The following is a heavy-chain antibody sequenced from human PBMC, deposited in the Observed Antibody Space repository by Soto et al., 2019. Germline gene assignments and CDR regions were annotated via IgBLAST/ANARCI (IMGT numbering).Heavy chain of an antibody. D-gene: IGHD3-3*01. CDR3: ARVTSGYRPHFEY. CDR2: IYYSGST. V-gene: IGHV4-59*01. CDR1: GGYISGYY. J-gene: IGHJ4*02. Sequence: PSETLSLTCTVAGGYISGYYLSWIRQPPGKGLESIGYIYYSGSTNYKPSLKSRATISVDTSKNQFSLKLSSVTAADTAVYYCARVTSGYRPHFEYWGQGTLVTVSS.